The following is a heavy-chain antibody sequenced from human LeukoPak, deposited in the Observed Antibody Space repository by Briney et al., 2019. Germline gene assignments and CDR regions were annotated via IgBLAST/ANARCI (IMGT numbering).Heavy chain of an antibody. J-gene: IGHJ4*02. V-gene: IGHV3-15*01. CDR2: IKNKTNGGTT. CDR1: GFIFSSAW. D-gene: IGHD2-2*01. CDR3: ARGFCSSTSCYQGPFDF. Sequence: GGSLRLSCAAPGFIFSSAWVTWVRQAPGKGLEWVGHIKNKTNGGTTDYAAPVKGRFIISRDDSKNTLYLQMNSLRTEDTAVYYCARGFCSSTSCYQGPFDFWGQGTLVTVSS.